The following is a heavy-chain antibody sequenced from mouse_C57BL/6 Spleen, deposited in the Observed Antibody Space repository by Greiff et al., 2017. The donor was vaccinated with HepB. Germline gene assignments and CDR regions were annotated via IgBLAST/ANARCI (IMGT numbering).Heavy chain of an antibody. V-gene: IGHV1-69*01. J-gene: IGHJ4*01. CDR2: IDPSDSYT. Sequence: QVQLQQSGAELVMPGASVKLSCKASGYTFTSYWMHWVKQRPGQGLEWIGEIDPSDSYTNYNQKFKGKSTLTVDKSSSTAYMQLSSLTSEDSAVYYWARAEITTVVATDYYAMDYWGQRTSVTVSS. D-gene: IGHD1-1*01. CDR3: ARAEITTVVATDYYAMDY. CDR1: GYTFTSYW.